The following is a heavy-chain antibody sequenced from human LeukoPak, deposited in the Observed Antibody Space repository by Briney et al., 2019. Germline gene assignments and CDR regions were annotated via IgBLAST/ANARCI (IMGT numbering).Heavy chain of an antibody. CDR1: GFTVSSNY. CDR3: AKFLPTHIVVANYYFDY. D-gene: IGHD2-21*01. Sequence: GGSLRLSCAASGFTVSSNYMSWVRQAPGKGLEWVSVIYSGGSTYYADSVKGRFTISRDNSKNTLYLQMNSLRAEDTAVYYCAKFLPTHIVVANYYFDYWGQGTLVTVST. J-gene: IGHJ4*02. CDR2: IYSGGST. V-gene: IGHV3-53*01.